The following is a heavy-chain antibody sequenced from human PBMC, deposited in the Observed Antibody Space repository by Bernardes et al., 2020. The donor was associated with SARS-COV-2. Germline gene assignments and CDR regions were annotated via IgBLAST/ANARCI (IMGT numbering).Heavy chain of an antibody. CDR2: IGTAGDT. V-gene: IGHV3-13*04. CDR3: AREGYCSSTSCYTGAFDI. D-gene: IGHD2-2*02. Sequence: GGSLRLSCAASGFTFSSYDMHWVRQATGKGLEWVSAIGTAGDTYYPGSVKGRFTISRENAKNSLYLQMNSLRAGDTAVYYCAREGYCSSTSCYTGAFDIWGQGTMVTVSS. CDR1: GFTFSSYD. J-gene: IGHJ3*02.